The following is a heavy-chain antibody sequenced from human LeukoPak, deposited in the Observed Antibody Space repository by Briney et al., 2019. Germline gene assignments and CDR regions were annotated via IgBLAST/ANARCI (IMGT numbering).Heavy chain of an antibody. V-gene: IGHV3-21*01. J-gene: IGHJ4*02. CDR3: ARDHHSSGWSRGFDY. D-gene: IGHD6-19*01. Sequence: GGSLRLSCAASGFTFSSYSMNWVRQAPGKGLEWVSSISSSSSYIYYADSVKGRFTISRDNAKNSLYLQMNSLRAEDTAVYYCARDHHSSGWSRGFDYWGQGTLITVSS. CDR2: ISSSSSYI. CDR1: GFTFSSYS.